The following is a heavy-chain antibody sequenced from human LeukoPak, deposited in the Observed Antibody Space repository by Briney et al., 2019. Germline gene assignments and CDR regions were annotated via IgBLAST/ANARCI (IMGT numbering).Heavy chain of an antibody. Sequence: GGSLRLSCAASGFTFSSYAMSWVRQAPGKGLEWVSTTSGSGSTTYYADSVKGRFTISRDNSKNTLYLLMNSLRAEDTAVYYCARSRAHNYDSSGYYSPLGDYWGQGTLVTVSS. CDR3: ARSRAHNYDSSGYYSPLGDY. D-gene: IGHD3-22*01. V-gene: IGHV3-23*01. J-gene: IGHJ4*02. CDR1: GFTFSSYA. CDR2: TSGSGSTT.